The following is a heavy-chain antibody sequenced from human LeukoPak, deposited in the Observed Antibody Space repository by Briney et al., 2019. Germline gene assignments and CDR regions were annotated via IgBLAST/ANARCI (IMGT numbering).Heavy chain of an antibody. V-gene: IGHV3-7*01. Sequence: PGGSLRLSCAASGFTFSSYWMSWVRQAPGKGLEWVANIKQDGSEKYYVDSVKGRFTISRDNAKNSLYLQMNSLRAEDTAVYYCARGGYVLRFLEWLFDYWGQGTLVTVSS. CDR3: ARGGYVLRFLEWLFDY. D-gene: IGHD3-3*01. CDR1: GFTFSSYW. J-gene: IGHJ4*02. CDR2: IKQDGSEK.